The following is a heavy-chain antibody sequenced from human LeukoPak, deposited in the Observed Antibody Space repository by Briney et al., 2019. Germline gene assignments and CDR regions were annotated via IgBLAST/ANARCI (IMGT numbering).Heavy chain of an antibody. CDR2: IYYSGST. Sequence: KPSETLSLTCTVSGGSISSSSYYWGWIRQPPGKGLEWIGSIYYSGSTYYNPSLKSRVTISVDTSKNQSSLKLSSVTAADTAVYYCARLLPESSGWYSVYYCYGMDVWGQGTTVTVSS. V-gene: IGHV4-39*01. CDR3: ARLLPESSGWYSVYYCYGMDV. J-gene: IGHJ6*02. D-gene: IGHD6-19*01. CDR1: GGSISSSSYY.